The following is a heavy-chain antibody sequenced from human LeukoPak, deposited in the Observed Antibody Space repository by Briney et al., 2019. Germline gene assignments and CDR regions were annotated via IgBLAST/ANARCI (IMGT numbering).Heavy chain of an antibody. J-gene: IGHJ2*01. D-gene: IGHD3-9*01. CDR3: ARDYYSADNRYFDWLGSREIYWYFDL. V-gene: IGHV3-7*01. CDR1: GFMFSSYW. CDR2: IKEDGSEK. Sequence: HPGGSLRLSCAASGFMFSSYWMSWVRQAPGKGLEWVADIKEDGSEKSYVDSVKGRFTISRDNAKNSLYLQMNSLRAEDTAVYYCARDYYSADNRYFDWLGSREIYWYFDLWGRGTLVTVSS.